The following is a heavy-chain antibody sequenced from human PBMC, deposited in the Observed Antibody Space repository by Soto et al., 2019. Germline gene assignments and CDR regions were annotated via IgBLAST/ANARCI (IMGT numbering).Heavy chain of an antibody. CDR3: AWSPDSSGYYPRRYYYGMDV. V-gene: IGHV4-30-2*01. D-gene: IGHD3-22*01. J-gene: IGHJ6*02. Sequence: SETLSLTCDVSGDTISTGGYTGAWXXQXXXXXXXWIGHTYHSGNPYYNPSLKSRVTISVDKSKNQFSLKLSSVTAADTAVYYCAWSPDSSGYYPRRYYYGMDVWGQGTT. CDR2: TYHSGNP. CDR1: GDTISTGGYT.